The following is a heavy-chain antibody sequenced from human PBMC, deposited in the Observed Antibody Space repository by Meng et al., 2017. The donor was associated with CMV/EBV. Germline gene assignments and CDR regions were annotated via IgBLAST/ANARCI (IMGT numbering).Heavy chain of an antibody. J-gene: IGHJ4*02. D-gene: IGHD3-10*01. CDR2: IRYDGSNK. CDR1: GFTFSSYG. Sequence: GESLKISCAASGFTFSSYGMHWVRQAPGKGLEWVAFIRYDGSNKYYADSVKGRFTISRDNCKNTLYLQMNSLRAEDTAVYYCAKDQGEVEYYYGSVEYTPDDYYFDYWGQGTLVTVSS. V-gene: IGHV3-30*02. CDR3: AKDQGEVEYYYGSVEYTPDDYYFDY.